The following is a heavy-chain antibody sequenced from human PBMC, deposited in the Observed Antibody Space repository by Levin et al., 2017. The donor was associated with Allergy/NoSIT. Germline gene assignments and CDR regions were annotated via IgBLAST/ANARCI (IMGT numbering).Heavy chain of an antibody. V-gene: IGHV3-30-3*01. CDR3: AKVGPGISAAGRNSLDI. J-gene: IGHJ3*02. Sequence: AGGSLRLSCLASGFIFSNYAMHWVRQAPGKGLEWVAVISNDGSIKSYADLVKGRFTISRADSKNTLYLQMNSLRQEDTAMYYCAKVGPGISAAGRNSLDIWGQGTMVTVSS. CDR1: GFIFSNYA. CDR2: ISNDGSIK. D-gene: IGHD6-13*01.